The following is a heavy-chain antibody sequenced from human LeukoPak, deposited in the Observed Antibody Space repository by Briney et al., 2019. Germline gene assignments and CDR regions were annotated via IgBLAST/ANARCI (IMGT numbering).Heavy chain of an antibody. Sequence: SETLSLTCTVSGGSISSYYWSWIRQPPGKGLEWIGYIYYSGSTNYNPSLKSRVTISVDTSKNQFSLKLSSVTAADTAVYYCARDLGIPAIHYFDYWGQGTLVTVSS. V-gene: IGHV4-59*01. CDR3: ARDLGIPAIHYFDY. D-gene: IGHD7-27*01. J-gene: IGHJ4*02. CDR2: IYYSGST. CDR1: GGSISSYY.